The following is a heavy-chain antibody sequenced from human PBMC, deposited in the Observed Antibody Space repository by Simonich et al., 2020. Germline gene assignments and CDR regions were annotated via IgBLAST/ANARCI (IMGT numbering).Heavy chain of an antibody. CDR3: ARHAGFAFDI. CDR2: FYYSGGT. Sequence: QLQLQESGPGLVKPSETLSLTCTVSGGSISSSSYYWGWIRQPPGKGLEWIGSFYYSGGTYYNPSLKSRGTISVDTSKNQFSLKLSSVTAADTAVYYCARHAGFAFDIWGQGTMVTVSS. CDR1: GGSISSSSYY. J-gene: IGHJ3*02. V-gene: IGHV4-39*01. D-gene: IGHD6-13*01.